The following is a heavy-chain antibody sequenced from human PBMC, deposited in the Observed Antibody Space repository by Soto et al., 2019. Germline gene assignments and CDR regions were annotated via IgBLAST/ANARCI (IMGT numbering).Heavy chain of an antibody. V-gene: IGHV3-7*01. CDR1: GFIFSNFW. CDR2: MNEDGRAK. D-gene: IGHD3-3*01. Sequence: GGSLILSCAASGFIFSNFWMNWVRQAPGKGLEYVAHMNEDGRAKFYADSVKGRFTISRDNTKNSLYLQMNSLTAADTAVYYCARAPGRITIFGVVPYGMDVWGQGTTVTVSS. CDR3: ARAPGRITIFGVVPYGMDV. J-gene: IGHJ6*02.